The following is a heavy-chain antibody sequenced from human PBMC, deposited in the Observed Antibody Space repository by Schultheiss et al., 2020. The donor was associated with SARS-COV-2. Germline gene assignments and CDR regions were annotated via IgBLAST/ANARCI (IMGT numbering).Heavy chain of an antibody. CDR1: GFTFSSYA. J-gene: IGHJ3*01. D-gene: IGHD6-19*01. CDR3: TRDPADVGGWGAFDF. Sequence: GGSLRLSCAASGFTFSSYAMSWVRQAPGKGLEWVANIRQDGSEKNYVDSVKGRFTISRDNAKNELYLQMNSLRDDDTAVYYCTRDPADVGGWGAFDFWGQGTMVTVSS. V-gene: IGHV3-7*01. CDR2: IRQDGSEK.